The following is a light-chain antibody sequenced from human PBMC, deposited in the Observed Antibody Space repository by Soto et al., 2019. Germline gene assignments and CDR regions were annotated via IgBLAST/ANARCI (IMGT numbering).Light chain of an antibody. CDR1: QSISINY. Sequence: EIVLTQSPGTLSLSPGERATLSCRASQSISINYFAWFQQKPGQAPRLLIYGASGRATGIPDRFSGSGSGTDFTLTISRLEPEDFAVYHCKYYGTSPAFGQGTKVEIK. CDR3: KYYGTSPA. V-gene: IGKV3-20*01. CDR2: GAS. J-gene: IGKJ1*01.